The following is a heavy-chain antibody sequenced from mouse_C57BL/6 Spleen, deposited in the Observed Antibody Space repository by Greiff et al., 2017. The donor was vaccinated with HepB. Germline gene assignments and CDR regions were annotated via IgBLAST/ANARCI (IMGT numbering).Heavy chain of an antibody. CDR1: GFTFSSYG. CDR2: ISSGGSYT. CDR3: ARRYGYSSGGYAMDY. Sequence: EVQLVESGGDLVKPGGSLKLSCAASGFTFSSYGMSWVRQTPDKRLEWVATISSGGSYTYYPDSVKGRFTISRDNAKNTLYLQMSSLKSEDTAMYYCARRYGYSSGGYAMDYWGQGTSVTVSS. D-gene: IGHD1-1*01. J-gene: IGHJ4*01. V-gene: IGHV5-6*01.